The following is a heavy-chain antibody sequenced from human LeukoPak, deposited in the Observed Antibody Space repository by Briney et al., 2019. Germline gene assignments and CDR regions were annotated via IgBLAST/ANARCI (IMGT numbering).Heavy chain of an antibody. CDR3: ATVAAGVNYFDY. J-gene: IGHJ4*02. CDR2: INPNTGNP. Sequence: GASVKVSCKASGYIFTTFAIAWVRQVPGQGPEWLGWINPNTGNPTYAQGSTGRLVFSLDTSVNTAYLQISSLKAEDTAIYYCATVAAGVNYFDYWGQGTWSPSPQ. CDR1: GYIFTTFA. D-gene: IGHD3-10*01. V-gene: IGHV7-4-1*02.